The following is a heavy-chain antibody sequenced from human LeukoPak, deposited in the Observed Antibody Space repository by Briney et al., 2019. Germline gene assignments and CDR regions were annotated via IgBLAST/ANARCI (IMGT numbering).Heavy chain of an antibody. V-gene: IGHV1-69*13. J-gene: IGHJ4*02. Sequence: GASVKVSCKASGGTFSSYAISWVRQAPGQGLEWMGGIIPIFGTANYAQKFQGRVTITADESTSTAYMELSSPRSEDTAVYYCARELDGPEGGYYFDYWGQGTLVTVSS. CDR2: IIPIFGTA. CDR1: GGTFSSYA. CDR3: ARELDGPEGGYYFDY. D-gene: IGHD1-1*01.